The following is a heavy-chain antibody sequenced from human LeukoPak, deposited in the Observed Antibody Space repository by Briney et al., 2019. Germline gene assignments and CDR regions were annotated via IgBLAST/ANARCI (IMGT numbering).Heavy chain of an antibody. J-gene: IGHJ4*02. CDR1: GYTFSNYG. D-gene: IGHD3-10*01. CDR2: ISGYNGNT. V-gene: IGHV1-18*01. Sequence: ASVKVSCKASGYTFSNYGFSWVRQAPGQGLEWMGWISGYNGNTNNAQKFQGRVTMTTDTSTSTAYMELRSLRSDDTAVYYCARGSLYSGSYYNGYDYWGRGTLVTVSS. CDR3: ARGSLYSGSYYNGYDY.